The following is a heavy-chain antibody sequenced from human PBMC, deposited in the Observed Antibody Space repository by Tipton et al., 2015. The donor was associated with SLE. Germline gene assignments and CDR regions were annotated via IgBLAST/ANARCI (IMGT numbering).Heavy chain of an antibody. CDR2: IFYPGST. D-gene: IGHD3-3*01. CDR3: ARVRFLEWLFDY. V-gene: IGHV4-39*07. CDR1: GGSIGGRNYY. J-gene: IGHJ4*02. Sequence: TLSLTCTVSGGSIGGRNYYWGWVRQPPGKGLEWIGNIFYPGSTYYNPSLKRRVILSVDTSKNQFSLRLSSVTAADTALYYCARVRFLEWLFDYWGQGTLVTVSS.